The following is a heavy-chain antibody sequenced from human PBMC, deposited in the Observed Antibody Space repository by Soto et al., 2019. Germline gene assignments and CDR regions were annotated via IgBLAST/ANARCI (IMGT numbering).Heavy chain of an antibody. J-gene: IGHJ4*02. CDR2: IKHDGSEK. V-gene: IGHV3-7*03. D-gene: IGHD1-1*01. CDR3: ARAGFERLYFDQ. Sequence: GGSLRLSCAASGFTLSSYWMTWVRQAPGKGLEWVANIKHDGSEKYYVDSVKGRFTVSRDISTNMFFLQMNKLSAEDMATYYCARAGFERLYFDQWGRGTLVTVSS. CDR1: GFTLSSYW.